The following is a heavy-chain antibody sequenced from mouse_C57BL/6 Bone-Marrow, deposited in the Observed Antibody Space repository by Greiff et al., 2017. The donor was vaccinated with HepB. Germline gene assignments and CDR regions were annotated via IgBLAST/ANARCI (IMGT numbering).Heavy chain of an antibody. J-gene: IGHJ4*01. CDR1: GFTFSDYY. V-gene: IGHV5-12*01. Sequence: EVQLVESGGGLVQPGGSLKLSCAASGFTFSDYYMYWVRQTPEKRLEWVAYISNGGGSTYYPDTVKGRFTISRDNAKNTLYLQMSRLKSEDTAMYYCARQRLYYAMDYWGQGTSVTVSS. CDR2: ISNGGGST. CDR3: ARQRLYYAMDY.